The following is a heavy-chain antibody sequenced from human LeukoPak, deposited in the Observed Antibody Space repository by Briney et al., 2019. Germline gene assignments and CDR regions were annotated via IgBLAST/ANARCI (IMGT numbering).Heavy chain of an antibody. CDR2: ISGGGGSR. D-gene: IGHD3-22*01. Sequence: GGSLRLSCAASGFTFSSFAMSWVRQAPGKGLEWVSAISGGGGSRYYTDSVKGRFTISRDNSKNTLYLQMNSLRAEDTAVYYCAKVGVYDSSGYYSVNDAFDIWGQGTMVTVSS. V-gene: IGHV3-23*01. J-gene: IGHJ3*02. CDR3: AKVGVYDSSGYYSVNDAFDI. CDR1: GFTFSSFA.